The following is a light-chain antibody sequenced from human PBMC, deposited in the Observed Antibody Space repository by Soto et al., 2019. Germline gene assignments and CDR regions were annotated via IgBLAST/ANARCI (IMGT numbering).Light chain of an antibody. J-gene: IGKJ3*01. Sequence: DIQMTQSPSSLSASVGDRVTITCRASQGINNFLAWYQQKPGKAPKLPTYAASTLQSGVPSRFSGSGSGTDFTLTISSLQPEDVAVYYCQEYTGAPHTFGPGTQVDIK. CDR1: QGINNF. CDR2: AAS. CDR3: QEYTGAPHT. V-gene: IGKV1-27*01.